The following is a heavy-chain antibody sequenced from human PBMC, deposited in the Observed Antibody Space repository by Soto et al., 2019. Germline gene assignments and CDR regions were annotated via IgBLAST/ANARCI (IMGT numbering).Heavy chain of an antibody. Sequence: GCLRLTGSASGCNFNSYTINWVRQAAGKRLEWLSSISSSGYIFSTDSVRGRFTISRDNAKNSVYLQINSLRAEDTAVYFCARDCSGGSCYPGMDVWGQGTKVTVYS. J-gene: IGHJ6*02. D-gene: IGHD2-15*01. CDR3: ARDCSGGSCYPGMDV. V-gene: IGHV3-21*01. CDR2: ISSSGYI. CDR1: GCNFNSYT.